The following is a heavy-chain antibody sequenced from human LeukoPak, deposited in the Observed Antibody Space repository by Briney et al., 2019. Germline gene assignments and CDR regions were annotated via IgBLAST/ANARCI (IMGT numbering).Heavy chain of an antibody. CDR3: ARHRYYYDKSAFSFDS. J-gene: IGHJ4*02. CDR1: GGSITDDNYY. Sequence: SETPSLTCSVSGGSITDDNYYWGWIRQPPGKGLEWIRAIYYRGTTSYMPSLKSRVTISVDTSKNQFSLKLDSVTAADTSVYYCARHRYYYDKSAFSFDSWGQGTLVTVSS. CDR2: IYYRGTT. V-gene: IGHV4-39*01. D-gene: IGHD3-22*01.